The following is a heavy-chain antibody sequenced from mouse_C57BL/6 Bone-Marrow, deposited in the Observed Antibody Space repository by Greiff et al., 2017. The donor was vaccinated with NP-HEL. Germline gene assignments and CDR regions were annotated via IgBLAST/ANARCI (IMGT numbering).Heavy chain of an antibody. CDR3: ARGIYYYCL. CDR2: INPYNGGT. J-gene: IGHJ1*03. CDR1: GYTFTDYY. Sequence: EVQLQQSGPVLVKPGASVKMSCKASGYTFTDYYMNWVKQSHGKSLEWIGVINPYNGGTSYNQKFKGKATLTVDKSSSTAYMELNSLTSEDSAVYYCARGIYYYCLWGTGTTVTVSS. V-gene: IGHV1-19*01. D-gene: IGHD1-1*01.